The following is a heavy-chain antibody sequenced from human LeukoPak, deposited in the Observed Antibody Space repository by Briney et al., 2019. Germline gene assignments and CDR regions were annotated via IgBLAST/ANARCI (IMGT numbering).Heavy chain of an antibody. CDR3: ARQYCSSTSCSPLDY. V-gene: IGHV4-59*01. J-gene: IGHJ4*02. D-gene: IGHD2-2*01. CDR2: IYYSGST. CDR1: GGSISSYY. Sequence: SETLSLICTVSGGSISSYYWSWIRQPPGKGLEWIGYIYYSGSTNYNPSLKSRVTISVDTSKNQFSLKLSSVTAADTAVYYCARQYCSSTSCSPLDYWGQGTLVTVSS.